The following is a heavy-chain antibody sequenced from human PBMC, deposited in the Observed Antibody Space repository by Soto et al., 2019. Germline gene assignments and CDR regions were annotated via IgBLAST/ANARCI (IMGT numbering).Heavy chain of an antibody. CDR1: GLTISGKNY. V-gene: IGHV3-53*01. CDR2: LYDVDGA. J-gene: IGHJ3*01. CDR3: ATWHEREHALDV. Sequence: DVQLVESGGGLIQPGESLRLSCAAFGLTISGKNYVAWVRQAPGKRLEWVSALYDVDGAFYADSVTGRFTTSSDSSKTTVYLQMNDLRPDDTAVYYCATWHEREHALDVWGQGTTVTISS. D-gene: IGHD1-1*01.